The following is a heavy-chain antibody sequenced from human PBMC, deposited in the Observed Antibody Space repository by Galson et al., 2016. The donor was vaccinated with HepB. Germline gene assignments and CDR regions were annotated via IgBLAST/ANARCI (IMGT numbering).Heavy chain of an antibody. CDR1: GFVFSNFG. CDR3: AKERLVRRIFDH. CDR2: LSTRRPT. V-gene: IGHV3-23*01. J-gene: IGHJ4*02. D-gene: IGHD1-1*01. Sequence: SLRLSCAASGFVFSNFGLSWVRQAPGKGLEWVASLSTRRPTYYSDSVQGRFTIPRDNSNNTLYLQMNGLRAEDTAVYYCAKERLVRRIFDHWGQGTLLTVSS.